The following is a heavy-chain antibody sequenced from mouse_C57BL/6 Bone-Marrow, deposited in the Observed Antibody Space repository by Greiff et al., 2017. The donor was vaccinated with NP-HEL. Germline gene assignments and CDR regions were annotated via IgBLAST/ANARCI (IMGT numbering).Heavy chain of an antibody. J-gene: IGHJ2*01. CDR3: ARSDTTVVAPFDY. V-gene: IGHV1-50*01. D-gene: IGHD1-1*01. CDR1: GYTFTSYW. CDR2: IDPSASYT. Sequence: VQLQQPGAELVKPGASVKLSCKASGYTFTSYWMQWVKQRPGQGLEWIGEIDPSASYTTYNQKFKGKATLTVDTSSSTAYMQLSSLTSEDSAVYYCARSDTTVVAPFDYWCQGTTLTVSS.